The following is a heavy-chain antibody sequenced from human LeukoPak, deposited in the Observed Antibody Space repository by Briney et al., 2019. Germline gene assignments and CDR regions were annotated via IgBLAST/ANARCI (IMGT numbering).Heavy chain of an antibody. Sequence: GGSLRLSCAASGFTFSNYWMHWVRQAPGKGLEWVSRIKSDGSITSYADAVKGRFTISRDNAKSTLYLQMNSLRAEDTAVYYCVWLGELVRFDPWGQGTLVTVSS. CDR3: VWLGELVRFDP. CDR2: IKSDGSIT. D-gene: IGHD3-10*01. CDR1: GFTFSNYW. J-gene: IGHJ5*02. V-gene: IGHV3-74*01.